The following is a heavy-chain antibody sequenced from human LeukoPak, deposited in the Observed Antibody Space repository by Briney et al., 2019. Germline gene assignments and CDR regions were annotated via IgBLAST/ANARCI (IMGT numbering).Heavy chain of an antibody. CDR3: VASTYSQRNYFDV. V-gene: IGHV3-53*01. CDR1: GFIVSNNY. D-gene: IGHD6-19*01. Sequence: GGALRLSCAASGFIVSNNYMSWVRQAPGKGLEWISVIYHGESTYYADSVKCRFTISRDNSKNILFLQMNSLRAQDTAVYYCVASTYSQRNYFDVWGQGTLVTVSS. J-gene: IGHJ4*02. CDR2: IYHGEST.